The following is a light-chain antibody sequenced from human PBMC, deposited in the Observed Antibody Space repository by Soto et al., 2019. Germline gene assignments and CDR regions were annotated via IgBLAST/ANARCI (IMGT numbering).Light chain of an antibody. Sequence: MTQSPATLSVSPGERATLSCRASQSVSSNLAWYQQKPGQAPRLLLYGASTRATGIPGRFSGSGSGTEFTLTISSLQSEDFAVYYCQQHNYWPSFGQGTKLEIK. CDR1: QSVSSN. V-gene: IGKV3-15*01. CDR3: QQHNYWPS. CDR2: GAS. J-gene: IGKJ2*01.